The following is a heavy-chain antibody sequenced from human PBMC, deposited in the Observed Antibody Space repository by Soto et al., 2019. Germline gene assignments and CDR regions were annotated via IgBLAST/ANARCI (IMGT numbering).Heavy chain of an antibody. CDR3: ARRRGRCSDGVCYSWWFDP. D-gene: IGHD2-8*01. Sequence: GESVKISCKGSGGTLSDQCIGWVLHTPYKGLEWIGFVFLGDSDARYSPAFQGQVAMSADRSGTYLQWSSLKASDTGIYYCARRRGRCSDGVCYSWWFDPWGQGTRVTVSS. CDR1: GGTLSDQC. CDR2: VFLGDSDA. J-gene: IGHJ5*02. V-gene: IGHV5-51*01.